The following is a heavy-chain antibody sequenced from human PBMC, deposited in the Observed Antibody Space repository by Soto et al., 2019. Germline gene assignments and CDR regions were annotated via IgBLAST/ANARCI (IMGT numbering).Heavy chain of an antibody. CDR3: ARDLGFPIKRPNDDFTI. CDR1: GFSLRSCG. Sequence: QVQLVESGGGVVQPGRSLTLSCAASGFSLRSCGIHWVRQAPGKGLEWVAVIWYDGSNKYYADYVKGRFTISRDNLKNTVYLEMNSLRPEDTAVYYCARDLGFPIKRPNDDFTIWGQGTMVTVSS. J-gene: IGHJ3*02. D-gene: IGHD2-21*01. V-gene: IGHV3-33*01. CDR2: IWYDGSNK.